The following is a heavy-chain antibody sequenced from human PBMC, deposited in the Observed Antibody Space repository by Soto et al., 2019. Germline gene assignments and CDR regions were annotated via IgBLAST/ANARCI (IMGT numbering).Heavy chain of an antibody. V-gene: IGHV3-13*01. J-gene: IGHJ6*02. D-gene: IGHD5-18*01. Sequence: ESGGGLVQPGGSLRLSCAASGFTFSSYDMHWVRQATGKVLEWVSVIGTAGDTYYPGSVKGRFTISRENAKNSFYLQMNSLRAEDTAVYYCARAAGYSYGSYYYYYGMDVWGQGTTVTVSS. CDR2: IGTAGDT. CDR3: ARAAGYSYGSYYYYYGMDV. CDR1: GFTFSSYD.